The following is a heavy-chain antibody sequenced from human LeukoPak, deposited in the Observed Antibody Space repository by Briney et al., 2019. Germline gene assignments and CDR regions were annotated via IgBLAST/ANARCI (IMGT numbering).Heavy chain of an antibody. D-gene: IGHD3-22*01. CDR2: IIPILGIA. J-gene: IGHJ4*02. Sequence: ASVKVSCKASGGTFSSYAISWVRQAPGQGLEWMGRIIPILGIANYAQKFQGRVTITADKSTSTAYMELSSLRSEDTAVYYCARGLVYYDSSLFDYWGQGTLVTVSS. CDR3: ARGLVYYDSSLFDY. V-gene: IGHV1-69*04. CDR1: GGTFSSYA.